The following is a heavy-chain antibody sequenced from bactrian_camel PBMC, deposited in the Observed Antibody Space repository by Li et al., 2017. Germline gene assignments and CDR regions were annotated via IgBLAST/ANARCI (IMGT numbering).Heavy chain of an antibody. Sequence: QLVESGGGSVQAGGSLRLSCDADSGLDRRCLAWFRQAPGKERERVAHIYTDGGSPDYADSVKGRFTISRDNAKNTLLLQMNSLKSEDTALYYCAIGYGLQGLQGRGQGTQVTVS. V-gene: IGHV3S54*01. J-gene: IGHJ4*01. D-gene: IGHD3*01. CDR2: IYTDGGSP. CDR1: SGLDRRC.